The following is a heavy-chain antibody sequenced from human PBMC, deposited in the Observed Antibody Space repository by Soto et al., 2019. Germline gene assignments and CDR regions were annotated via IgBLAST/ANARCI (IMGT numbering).Heavy chain of an antibody. D-gene: IGHD3-22*01. CDR1: GFTFSSYG. CDR3: ARETYYYDSSGYSAPFDY. Sequence: AVGSLRLSCAASGFTFSSYGMHWVRQAPGKGLEWVAVIWYDGSNKYYADSVKGRFTISRDNSKNTLYLQMNSLRAEDTAVYYCARETYYYDSSGYSAPFDYWGQGTLVTVSS. J-gene: IGHJ4*02. V-gene: IGHV3-33*01. CDR2: IWYDGSNK.